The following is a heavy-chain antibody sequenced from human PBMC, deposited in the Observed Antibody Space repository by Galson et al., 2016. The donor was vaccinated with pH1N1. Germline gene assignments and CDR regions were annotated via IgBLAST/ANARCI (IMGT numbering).Heavy chain of an antibody. V-gene: IGHV1-2*02. CDR1: GYTFITYY. Sequence: SVKVSCKASGYTFITYYIHWVRQAPGKGLEWMGWINPNSDVTKYAQKFQDRVTMTRDTSINTAYMELSGLTSDDTAVYYCARDSKGGIPFHYWGQGTLVTLSS. CDR3: ARDSKGGIPFHY. CDR2: INPNSDVT. D-gene: IGHD1-26*01. J-gene: IGHJ4*02.